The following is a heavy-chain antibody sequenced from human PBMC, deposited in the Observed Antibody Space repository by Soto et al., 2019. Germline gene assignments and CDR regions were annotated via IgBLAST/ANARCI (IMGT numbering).Heavy chain of an antibody. Sequence: SQTLSLTCAITGDSVSSNSAGWSWVRQSPSRGLEWLGRTYYRSKWYYEYAVSVRGRITINPDTSKNQYSLQLNSVTPEDTAVYFCARGEQYSGRIFDYWGQGTLVTVSA. CDR3: ARGEQYSGRIFDY. CDR2: TYYRSKWYY. CDR1: GDSVSSNSAG. D-gene: IGHD1-26*01. J-gene: IGHJ4*01. V-gene: IGHV6-1*01.